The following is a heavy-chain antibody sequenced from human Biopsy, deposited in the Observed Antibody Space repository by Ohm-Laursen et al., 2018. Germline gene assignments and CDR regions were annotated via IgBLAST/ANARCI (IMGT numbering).Heavy chain of an antibody. J-gene: IGHJ6*02. Sequence: SLRLSCTASGFTFNNYGMQWVHQAPGKGLEWVAFIFYDGSNTYYADSVKGRFTISRDNSRDTLYLQMSSLRAEDTAVYYCAKDRYNYTPIGGFSMDVWGQGTTVTVPS. CDR2: IFYDGSNT. CDR3: AKDRYNYTPIGGFSMDV. D-gene: IGHD5-18*01. V-gene: IGHV3-30*18. CDR1: GFTFNNYG.